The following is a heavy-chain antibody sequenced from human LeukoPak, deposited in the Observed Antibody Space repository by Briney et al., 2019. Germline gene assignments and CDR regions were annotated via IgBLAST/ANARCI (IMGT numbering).Heavy chain of an antibody. Sequence: SKTLSLTCAVCGGSFSGYYWSWIRQPPGKGLEWIGEINHSGSTNYNPSLKSRVTISVDTSKNQFSLKLSSVTAADTAVYYCARDRRYDFWSGYYYYYGMDVWGQGTTVTVSS. CDR3: ARDRRYDFWSGYYYYYGMDV. V-gene: IGHV4-34*01. J-gene: IGHJ6*02. CDR1: GGSFSGYY. D-gene: IGHD3-3*01. CDR2: INHSGST.